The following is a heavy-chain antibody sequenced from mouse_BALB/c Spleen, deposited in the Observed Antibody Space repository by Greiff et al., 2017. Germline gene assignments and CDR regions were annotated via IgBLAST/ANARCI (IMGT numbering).Heavy chain of an antibody. Sequence: DVKLQESGPGLVKPSQSLSLTCTVTGYSIPSDYAWNWIRQFPGNKLEWMGYISYSGSTSYNPSLKSRISITRDTSKNQFFLQLNSVTTEDTATYYCATHYYGGAYWGQGTLVTVSA. CDR1: GYSIPSDYA. V-gene: IGHV3-2*02. J-gene: IGHJ3*01. CDR3: ATHYYGGAY. D-gene: IGHD1-2*01. CDR2: ISYSGST.